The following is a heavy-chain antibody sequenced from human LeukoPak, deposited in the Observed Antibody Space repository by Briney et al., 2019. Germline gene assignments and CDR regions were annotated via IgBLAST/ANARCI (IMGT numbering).Heavy chain of an antibody. Sequence: SETLSLTCTVSGGSISSGGYYWSWIRQHPGKGLEWIGYIYYGGSINYNPSLKSRVTISVDTSKNQFSLKLSSVTAADTAVYYCARHRSGSYRAGAFDIWGQGTMVTVSS. V-gene: IGHV4-61*08. CDR2: IYYGGSI. D-gene: IGHD1-26*01. CDR1: GGSISSGGYY. J-gene: IGHJ3*02. CDR3: ARHRSGSYRAGAFDI.